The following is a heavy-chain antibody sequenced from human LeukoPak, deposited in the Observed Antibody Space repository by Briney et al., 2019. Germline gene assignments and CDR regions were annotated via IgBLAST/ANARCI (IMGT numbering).Heavy chain of an antibody. Sequence: PSETLSLTCTVSGGSISSHYWSWLRQPPGKGLEWIGYIYYSGNTNYNPSLKSRVTISVDTSKNQFSLKLSSVTAADTAVYYCASGKDSSGWYGNDYWGQGTLVTVSS. CDR2: IYYSGNT. J-gene: IGHJ4*02. CDR1: GGSISSHY. D-gene: IGHD6-19*01. CDR3: ASGKDSSGWYGNDY. V-gene: IGHV4-59*11.